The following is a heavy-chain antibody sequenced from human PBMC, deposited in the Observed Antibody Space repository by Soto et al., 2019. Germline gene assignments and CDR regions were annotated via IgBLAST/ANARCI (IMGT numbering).Heavy chain of an antibody. V-gene: IGHV2-5*02. CDR3: AHQGGGYYYYGMDV. CDR1: GLSLITSGVG. Sequence: QITLKESGPTLVKPTQTLTMTCTFSGLSLITSGVGVSWIRQPPGKALQWLTLMYWGDDKRYSPSPKSMLTITADTAYNQVVLTKTNMDPVNTATYYCAHQGGGYYYYGMDVWGQGTTVTVSS. CDR2: MYWGDDK. J-gene: IGHJ6*02.